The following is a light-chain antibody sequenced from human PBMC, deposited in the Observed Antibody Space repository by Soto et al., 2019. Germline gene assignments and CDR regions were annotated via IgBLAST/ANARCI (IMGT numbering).Light chain of an antibody. J-gene: IGKJ1*01. V-gene: IGKV1-5*01. CDR3: QQYNSLWT. CDR1: SISIW. CDR2: DVS. Sequence: SISIWLAWYQQKPGKAPKLLIFDVSSLESGIPSRFSGSGSGTEFTLTISSLQPDDFATYYCQQYNSLWTVGQGTKVDIK.